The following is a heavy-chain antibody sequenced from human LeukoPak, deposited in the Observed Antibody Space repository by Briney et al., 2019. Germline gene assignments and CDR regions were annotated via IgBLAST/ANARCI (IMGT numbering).Heavy chain of an antibody. CDR2: INPHTGT. D-gene: IGHD6-19*01. J-gene: IGHJ4*02. CDR1: GYIFTGYY. Sequence: ASVTVSCKASGYIFTGYYLHWVRQAPGQGLEWMGRINPHTGTNSDKKFQGRVAMPRAESHSTAPMELSSLRSDDTAVYYCARDLTSRAVGDYWGQGTLVTVSS. V-gene: IGHV1-2*06. CDR3: ARDLTSRAVGDY.